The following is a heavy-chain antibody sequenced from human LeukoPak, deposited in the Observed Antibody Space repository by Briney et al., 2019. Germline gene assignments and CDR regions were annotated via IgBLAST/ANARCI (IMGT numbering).Heavy chain of an antibody. CDR1: GFTFSSYW. CDR3: STGSGHAFDI. J-gene: IGHJ3*02. D-gene: IGHD3-10*01. Sequence: GVSLRLSCAASGFTFSSYWMHWVRQVPGKGLVWVSRINSDGSSTSYADSVKGRFTISRDNAKNTLYVQMTSLRAEDTAVYYCSTGSGHAFDIWGRGTMVTVSS. V-gene: IGHV3-74*01. CDR2: INSDGSST.